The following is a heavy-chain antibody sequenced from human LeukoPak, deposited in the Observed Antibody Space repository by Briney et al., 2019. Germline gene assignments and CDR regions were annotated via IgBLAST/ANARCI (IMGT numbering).Heavy chain of an antibody. CDR2: IKQDGSDK. V-gene: IGHV3-7*03. J-gene: IGHJ5*02. D-gene: IGHD3-16*01. Sequence: GGSLRLSCAASGFTFSSYAMSWVRQAPGKGLEWVANIKQDGSDKYYVDSVRGRFTVSRDNAKNSLYLQMNTLRAEDTAVYYCARGGTPQVRVAINWFDPWGQGTLVTVSP. CDR3: ARGGTPQVRVAINWFDP. CDR1: GFTFSSYA.